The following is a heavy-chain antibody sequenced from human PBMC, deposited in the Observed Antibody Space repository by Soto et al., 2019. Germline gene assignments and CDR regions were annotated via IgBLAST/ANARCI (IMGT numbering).Heavy chain of an antibody. D-gene: IGHD3-22*01. CDR2: IYHSGST. Sequence: TCAVSGYSISTGFNWAWIRQPPGKGLEWIGSIYHSGSTYYNLSLKSRVTISSDASKNQISLKLSSVTAADTALYYCTKSGGGYVNSGYYGGDYDSWGRGTLVTV. CDR1: GYSISTGFN. J-gene: IGHJ4*02. CDR3: TKSGGGYVNSGYYGGDYDS. V-gene: IGHV4-38-2*01.